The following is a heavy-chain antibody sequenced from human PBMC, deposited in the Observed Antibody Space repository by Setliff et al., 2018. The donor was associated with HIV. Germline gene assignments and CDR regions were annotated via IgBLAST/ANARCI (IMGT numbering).Heavy chain of an antibody. Sequence: GGSLRLSCAASGFNFSNTWMNWVRQAPGKGLEWVGRIKSKTDGGTTDYAAPVKGRFTISRDDSKNTLYLQMNSLRAEDTAVYYCARGRLRITHDAFDIWGQGTMVTVSS. CDR2: IKSKTDGGTT. D-gene: IGHD3-10*01. V-gene: IGHV3-15*07. J-gene: IGHJ3*02. CDR3: ARGRLRITHDAFDI. CDR1: GFNFSNTW.